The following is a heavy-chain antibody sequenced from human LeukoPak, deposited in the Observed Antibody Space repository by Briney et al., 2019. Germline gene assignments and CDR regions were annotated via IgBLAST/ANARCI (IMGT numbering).Heavy chain of an antibody. Sequence: GESLKISCKGSGYRFPDYWIAWARQMSGKGLEWMGIIYPGNSDTRYSPSFQGHVTISADKSISTAYLQWSSLRASDTAMYYCVRLRDGFGHADFDYWGHGTLVTVSS. CDR3: VRLRDGFGHADFDY. CDR2: IYPGNSDT. CDR1: GYRFPDYW. D-gene: IGHD5-24*01. V-gene: IGHV5-51*01. J-gene: IGHJ4*01.